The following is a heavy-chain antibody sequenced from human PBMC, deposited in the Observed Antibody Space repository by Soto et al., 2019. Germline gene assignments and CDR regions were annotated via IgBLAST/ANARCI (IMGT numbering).Heavy chain of an antibody. J-gene: IGHJ3*02. Sequence: QVQLQESGPGLVKPSQTLSLTCTVSGGSISSGGYYWSWIRQHPGKGLEWIEYINYSGSTYYNPSLQSRVTMSVDTSKNQFSLKLSSVTAADTAVYYCARVVFAMEWELRAFDIWGQGTMVTVSS. V-gene: IGHV4-31*03. D-gene: IGHD1-26*01. CDR2: INYSGST. CDR3: ARVVFAMEWELRAFDI. CDR1: GGSISSGGYY.